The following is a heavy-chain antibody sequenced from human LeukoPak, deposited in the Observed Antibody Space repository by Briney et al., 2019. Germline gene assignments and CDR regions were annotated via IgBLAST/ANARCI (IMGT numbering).Heavy chain of an antibody. V-gene: IGHV3-7*01. CDR3: ARDPYYYESSGYFFGAFNI. Sequence: GGSLRLSCAASGFTFSSYWMTWVRQAPGKGLEWVANIKQDGSEKFCVDSVKGRFTISRDNAKNSLHLQMNSLRAEDTAVYYCARDPYYYESSGYFFGAFNIWGQGTMVTVSS. CDR2: IKQDGSEK. CDR1: GFTFSSYW. J-gene: IGHJ3*02. D-gene: IGHD3-22*01.